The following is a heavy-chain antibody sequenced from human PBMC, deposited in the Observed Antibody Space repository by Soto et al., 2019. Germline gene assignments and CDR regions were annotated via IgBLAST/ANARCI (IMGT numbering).Heavy chain of an antibody. CDR3: ARATSAQSLGLDC. J-gene: IGHJ4*02. CDR1: GGSISSGGSF. Sequence: PSETLSLTCTVSGGSISSGGSFWTWLRQHPGKGLEWIGYIYYSGTTYYNPSLKSRVTMPVDTSKNHFSLRLTSVTAADTALYYCARATSAQSLGLDCWGQGTLVTVSS. V-gene: IGHV4-31*02. D-gene: IGHD3-16*02. CDR2: IYYSGTT.